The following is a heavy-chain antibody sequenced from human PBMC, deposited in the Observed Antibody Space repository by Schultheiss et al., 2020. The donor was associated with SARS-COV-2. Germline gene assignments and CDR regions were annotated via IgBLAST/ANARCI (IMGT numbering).Heavy chain of an antibody. J-gene: IGHJ4*02. CDR1: GYTFTSYA. CDR3: ARSYSSSWYYFDY. D-gene: IGHD6-13*01. V-gene: IGHV1-3*01. CDR2: IDAGNGNT. Sequence: ASVKVSCKASGYTFTSYAMHWVRQAPGQRLEWMGWIDAGNGNTKYSQKFQGRVTITRDTSASTAYMELSSLRSEDTAVYYCARSYSSSWYYFDYWGQGTLVTVSS.